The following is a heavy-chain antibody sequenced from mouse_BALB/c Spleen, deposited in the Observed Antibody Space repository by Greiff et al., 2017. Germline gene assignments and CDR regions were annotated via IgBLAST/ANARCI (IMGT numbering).Heavy chain of an antibody. J-gene: IGHJ1*01. V-gene: IGHV4-1*02. Sequence: EVKVIESGGGLVQPGGSLKLSCAASGFDFSRYWMSWVRQAPGKGLEWIGEINPDSSTINYTPSLKDKFIISRDNAKNTLYLQMSKVRSEDTALYYCARRRYGNYGVISHGYFDVWGAGTTVTVSS. CDR3: ARRRYGNYGVISHGYFDV. CDR2: INPDSSTI. D-gene: IGHD2-10*02. CDR1: GFDFSRYW.